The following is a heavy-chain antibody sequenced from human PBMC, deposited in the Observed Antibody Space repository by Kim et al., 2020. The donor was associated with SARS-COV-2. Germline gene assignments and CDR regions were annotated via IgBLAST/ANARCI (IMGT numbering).Heavy chain of an antibody. CDR2: ISYDGSNK. J-gene: IGHJ4*02. CDR3: AKDSCDY. V-gene: IGHV3-30*18. Sequence: GGSLRLSCAASGFTFSSYGMHWVRQAPGKGLEWVAVISYDGSNKYYADSVKGRFTISRDNSKNTLYLQMNSLIAEDTAVYYCAKDSCDYWGQGTLVTVSS. CDR1: GFTFSSYG.